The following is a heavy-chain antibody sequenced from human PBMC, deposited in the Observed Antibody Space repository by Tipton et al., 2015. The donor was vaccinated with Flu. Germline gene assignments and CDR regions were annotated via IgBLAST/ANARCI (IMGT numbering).Heavy chain of an antibody. D-gene: IGHD2-15*01. V-gene: IGHV4-38-2*01. Sequence: GLVKPSETLSLTCAVSGYSISSGYYWGWIRQPPGKGLEWIGSIYHSGSTYYNPSLKSRVTISVDTSKNQFSLKLSSVTAADTAVYYCARRYCSGGSCVTGWFDPWGQGTLVTVSP. J-gene: IGHJ5*02. CDR1: GYSISSGYY. CDR3: ARRYCSGGSCVTGWFDP. CDR2: IYHSGST.